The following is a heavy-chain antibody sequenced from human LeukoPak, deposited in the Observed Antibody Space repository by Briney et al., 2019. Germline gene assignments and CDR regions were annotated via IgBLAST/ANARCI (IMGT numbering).Heavy chain of an antibody. J-gene: IGHJ4*02. Sequence: PGRSLRLSCAASGFTFSSYGMHWVRQAPGKGLEWVAVIWYDGSNKYYADSVKGRFTISRDNSKNTLYLQMNSLRAEDTAVYYCARDTYYYGPGSSFDYWGQGTLVTVSS. D-gene: IGHD3-10*01. V-gene: IGHV3-33*01. CDR3: ARDTYYYGPGSSFDY. CDR1: GFTFSSYG. CDR2: IWYDGSNK.